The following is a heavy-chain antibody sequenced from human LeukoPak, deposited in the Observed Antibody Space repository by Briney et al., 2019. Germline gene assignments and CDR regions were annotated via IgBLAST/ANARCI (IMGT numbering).Heavy chain of an antibody. J-gene: IGHJ4*02. CDR2: IYFSGGT. CDR3: ARVPYSSGWYVYYFDY. V-gene: IGHV4-39*07. CDR1: GDSISSSNCY. Sequence: SETLSLTCTVSGDSISSSNCYWGWIRQPPGKGLEWIGSIYFSGGTYYNASLKSRVTISVDTSKNQFSLKLSSVTAADTAVYYCARVPYSSGWYVYYFDYWGQGTLVTVSS. D-gene: IGHD6-19*01.